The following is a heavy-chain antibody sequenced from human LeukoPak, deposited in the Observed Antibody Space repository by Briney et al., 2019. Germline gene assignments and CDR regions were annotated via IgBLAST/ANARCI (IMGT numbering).Heavy chain of an antibody. CDR2: ISPNSGGT. CDR1: GYTFTGYY. J-gene: IGHJ5*02. D-gene: IGHD4-17*01. V-gene: IGHV1-2*02. Sequence: VASVKVSCKASGYTFTGYYMHWVRQAPGQGLEWMGWISPNSGGTNYAQKFQGRVTMTRDTSISTAYMELSRLRSDDTAVYYCASDYGDYVSPNWFDPWGQGTLVTVSS. CDR3: ASDYGDYVSPNWFDP.